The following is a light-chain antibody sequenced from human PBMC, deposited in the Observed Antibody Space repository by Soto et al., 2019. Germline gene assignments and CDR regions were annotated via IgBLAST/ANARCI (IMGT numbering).Light chain of an antibody. J-gene: IGLJ2*01. CDR3: SSYTSSSTLKV. CDR1: SSDVGGYNY. V-gene: IGLV2-14*03. CDR2: DVS. Sequence: QPVLTQPASVSGSPGQSITISCTGTSSDVGGYNYVSWYQHHPGKAPKLMIYDVSNRPSGVSNRFSGSKSGNTASLTISGLQAEDEADYYCSSYTSSSTLKVFGGGTKVTVL.